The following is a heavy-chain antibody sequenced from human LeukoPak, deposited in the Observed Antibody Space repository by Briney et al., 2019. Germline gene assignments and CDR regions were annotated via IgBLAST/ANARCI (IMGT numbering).Heavy chain of an antibody. D-gene: IGHD3-9*01. J-gene: IGHJ5*02. CDR3: AKDPTSVGGRHDWLLDS. Sequence: GGSLRLSCAASGFTFSSSAMSWVRQAPGKGLEWVSAISNNGGYTYYADSVQGRFTISRDNSKSTLCLQMNSPRAEDTAVYYCAKDPTSVGGRHDWLLDSWGQGTLVTVSS. CDR2: ISNNGGYT. CDR1: GFTFSSSA. V-gene: IGHV3-23*01.